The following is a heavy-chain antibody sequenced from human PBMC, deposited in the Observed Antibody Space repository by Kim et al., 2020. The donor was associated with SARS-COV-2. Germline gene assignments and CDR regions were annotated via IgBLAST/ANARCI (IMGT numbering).Heavy chain of an antibody. V-gene: IGHV3-23*01. CDR3: AKDRWIRSDYYYYYYGMDV. CDR2: ISGSGGST. D-gene: IGHD5-12*01. Sequence: GGSLRLSCAASGFTFSSYAMSWVRQAPGKGLEWVSAISGSGGSTYYADSVKGRFTISRDNSKNTLYLQMNSLRAEDTAVYYCAKDRWIRSDYYYYYYGMDVWGQGTTVTVSS. CDR1: GFTFSSYA. J-gene: IGHJ6*02.